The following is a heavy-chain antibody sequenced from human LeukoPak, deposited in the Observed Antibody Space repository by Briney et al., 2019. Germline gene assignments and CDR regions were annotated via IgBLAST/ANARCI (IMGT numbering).Heavy chain of an antibody. D-gene: IGHD6-13*01. J-gene: IGHJ4*02. Sequence: GGSLRLSCAVSGLTFNNYAMSWVRQAPGKGLEWVSYISSSSSTIYYADSVKGRFTISRDNAKNSLYLQMNSLRAEDTAVYYCARARPGYSSSWTPSFGYWGQGTLVTVSS. CDR1: GLTFNNYA. V-gene: IGHV3-48*01. CDR2: ISSSSSTI. CDR3: ARARPGYSSSWTPSFGY.